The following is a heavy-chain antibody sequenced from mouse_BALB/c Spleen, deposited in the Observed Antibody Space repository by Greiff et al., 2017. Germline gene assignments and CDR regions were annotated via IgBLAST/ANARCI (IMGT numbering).Heavy chain of an antibody. V-gene: IGHV14-3*02. CDR2: IDPANGNT. CDR3: ARGLLLGYYAMDY. Sequence: VQLQQSGAELVKPGASVKLSCTASGFNIKDTYMHWVKQRPEQGLEWIGRIDPANGNTKYDPKFQGKATITADTSSNTAYLQLSSLTSEDTAVYYCARGLLLGYYAMDYWGQGTSVTVSS. J-gene: IGHJ4*01. CDR1: GFNIKDTY. D-gene: IGHD2-3*01.